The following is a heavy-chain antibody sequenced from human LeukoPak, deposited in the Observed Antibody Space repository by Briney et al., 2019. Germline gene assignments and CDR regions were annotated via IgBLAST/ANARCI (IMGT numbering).Heavy chain of an antibody. CDR1: GFTFSSYA. Sequence: GGSLRLSCSASGFTFSSYAMDWVRQAPGKGLEFVSTISSNGGSTYYADSVKGRFTISRDDSKNTLYLRMSSLRAEDTAVYYCVKEGDYGYYFDYWGQGTLVTVSS. CDR2: ISSNGGST. V-gene: IGHV3-64D*06. D-gene: IGHD3-16*01. CDR3: VKEGDYGYYFDY. J-gene: IGHJ4*02.